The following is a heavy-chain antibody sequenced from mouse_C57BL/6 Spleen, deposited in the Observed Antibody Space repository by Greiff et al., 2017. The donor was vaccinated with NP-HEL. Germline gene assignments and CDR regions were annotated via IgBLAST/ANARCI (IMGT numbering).Heavy chain of an antibody. D-gene: IGHD1-1*01. CDR1: GYTFTSYW. Sequence: QVQLQQPGAELVRPGTSVKLSCKASGYTFTSYWMHWVKQRPGQGLEWIGVIDPSDSYTNYNQKFKGKATLTVDTSSSTAYMQLSSLTSEDSAVYDCARWHYGSSYYFDYWGQGTTLTVSS. J-gene: IGHJ2*01. V-gene: IGHV1-59*01. CDR3: ARWHYGSSYYFDY. CDR2: IDPSDSYT.